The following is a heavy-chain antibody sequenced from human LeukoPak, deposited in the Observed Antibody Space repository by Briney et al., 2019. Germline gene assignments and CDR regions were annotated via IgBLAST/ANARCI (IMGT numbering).Heavy chain of an antibody. J-gene: IGHJ5*02. V-gene: IGHV3-53*01. Sequence: GGSLRLSCAASGFTVSSNYMSWVRQAPGKGLEWVSVIYSGGSTYYADSVKGRFTISRDNSKNTLYLQMNSLRAEDTAVYYCAKGKGSGYYYNWFDPWGQGTLVTVSS. D-gene: IGHD3-22*01. CDR1: GFTVSSNY. CDR2: IYSGGST. CDR3: AKGKGSGYYYNWFDP.